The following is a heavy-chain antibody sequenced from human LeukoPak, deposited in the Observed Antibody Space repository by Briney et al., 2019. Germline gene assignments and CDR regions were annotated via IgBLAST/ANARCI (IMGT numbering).Heavy chain of an antibody. CDR2: ISYDAKSN. J-gene: IGHJ4*02. V-gene: IGHV3-30*03. Sequence: GGSLRLSCVTSGFTFSSYGMHWVRQVPGKGLEWVAVISYDAKSNYHVDSVKGRFTISRDNSKNTLYLQMNSLRAEDTAVYYCARDFRFHDDYWGQGTLVTVSS. CDR1: GFTFSSYG. CDR3: ARDFRFHDDY.